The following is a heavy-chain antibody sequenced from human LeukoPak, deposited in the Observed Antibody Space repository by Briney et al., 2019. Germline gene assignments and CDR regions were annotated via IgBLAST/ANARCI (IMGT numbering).Heavy chain of an antibody. CDR1: GFTFSSYA. D-gene: IGHD3-22*01. V-gene: IGHV3-23*01. J-gene: IGHJ4*02. CDR2: TSGSWGST. CDR3: AKATDYYDSSGYYHRPDY. Sequence: GGSLRLSCAVSGFTFSSYAMSWVCQAPGKGLELVSATSGSWGSTYYADPVKGRIPITIDNSKNTLYLHMNSLTAEDTAVYYCAKATDYYDSSGYYHRPDYWGQGTLVTVSS.